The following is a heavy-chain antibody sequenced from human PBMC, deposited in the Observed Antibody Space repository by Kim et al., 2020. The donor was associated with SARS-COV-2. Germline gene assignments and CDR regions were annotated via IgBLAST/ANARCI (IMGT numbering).Heavy chain of an antibody. CDR2: IYYSGST. J-gene: IGHJ5*02. CDR3: ARGRSTMIVVAGWFDP. Sequence: SETLSLTCTVSGGSISSYYWSWIRQPPGKGLEWIGYIYYSGSTNYNPSLKSRVTISVDTSKNQFSLKLSSVTAADTAVYYCARGRSTMIVVAGWFDPWGQGTLVTVSS. V-gene: IGHV4-59*13. D-gene: IGHD3-22*01. CDR1: GGSISSYY.